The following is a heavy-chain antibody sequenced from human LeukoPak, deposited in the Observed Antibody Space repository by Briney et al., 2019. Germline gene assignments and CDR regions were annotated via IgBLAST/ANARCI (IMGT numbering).Heavy chain of an antibody. Sequence: EGSLRLSCAASGFTFSSYWMSWVRQAPGKGLEWVANIKQDGSEKYYVDSVKGRFTISRDNAKNSLYLQMNSLRAEDTAVYYCAMGDSSGYYPYYFDYWGQGTLVTVSS. D-gene: IGHD3-22*01. CDR2: IKQDGSEK. J-gene: IGHJ4*02. CDR1: GFTFSSYW. CDR3: AMGDSSGYYPYYFDY. V-gene: IGHV3-7*01.